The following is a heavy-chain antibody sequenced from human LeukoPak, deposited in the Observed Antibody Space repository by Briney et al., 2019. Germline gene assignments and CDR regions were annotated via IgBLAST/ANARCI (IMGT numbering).Heavy chain of an antibody. Sequence: PGGSLRLSCVASGFTFSSYAMHWVRQAPGKGLEWVAVISYDGSNKYYADSVKGRFTISRDNSKNTLYLQMNSLRAEDTAVYYCARDGDTYSSGWYVGYFDYWGQGTLVTVSS. CDR3: ARDGDTYSSGWYVGYFDY. D-gene: IGHD6-19*01. V-gene: IGHV3-30-3*01. J-gene: IGHJ4*02. CDR1: GFTFSSYA. CDR2: ISYDGSNK.